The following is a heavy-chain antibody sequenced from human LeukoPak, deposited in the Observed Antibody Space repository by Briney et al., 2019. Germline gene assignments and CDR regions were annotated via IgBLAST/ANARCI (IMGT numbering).Heavy chain of an antibody. J-gene: IGHJ5*02. CDR1: DDSINSYY. CDR2: IYYNGNT. D-gene: IGHD4-17*01. Sequence: SETLSLTCSVSDDSINSYYWNWIRRPPGKGLEWIGYIYYNGNTNYSPSLKSRVTISVDTSKNQFSLKLTSVTAADTAVYYCARHYGPWGQGTLVTVSS. CDR3: ARHYGP. V-gene: IGHV4-59*08.